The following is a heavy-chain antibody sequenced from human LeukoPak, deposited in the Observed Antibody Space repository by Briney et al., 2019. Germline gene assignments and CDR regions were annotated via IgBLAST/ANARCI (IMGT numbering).Heavy chain of an antibody. V-gene: IGHV3-43*02. J-gene: IGHJ3*02. CDR2: ISGDGAST. D-gene: IGHD2-2*01. Sequence: PGGSLRLSCAASGFTFDDYAMHWVRQAPGKGLEWVSLISGDGASTYYADSVKGRFTISRDNSKNSLYLQMNSLRTEDTALYYCARMNCSSTSCPDAFDIWGQGTMVTVSS. CDR1: GFTFDDYA. CDR3: ARMNCSSTSCPDAFDI.